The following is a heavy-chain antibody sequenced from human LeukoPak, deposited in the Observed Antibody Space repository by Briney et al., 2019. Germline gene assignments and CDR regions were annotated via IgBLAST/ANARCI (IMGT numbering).Heavy chain of an antibody. D-gene: IGHD3-22*01. Sequence: GGSLRLSCAASGFTFSSYAMSWVRQAPGKGLEWVSAISGSGGSTYYADSVKGRFTISRDNSKNTLYLQMNSLRAEDTAVYYCAKAQDDSSGYYYYYYYYYMDVWGKGTTVTVSS. V-gene: IGHV3-23*01. CDR1: GFTFSSYA. CDR2: ISGSGGST. J-gene: IGHJ6*03. CDR3: AKAQDDSSGYYYYYYYYYMDV.